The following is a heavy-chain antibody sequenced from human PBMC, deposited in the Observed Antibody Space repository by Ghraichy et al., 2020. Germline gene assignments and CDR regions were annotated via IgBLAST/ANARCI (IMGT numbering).Heavy chain of an antibody. CDR3: AAGDTVTTDVGFDY. Sequence: SVKVSCKASGFTFTSSAMQWVRQARGQRLEWIGWIVVGSGNTNYAQKFQERVTITRDMSTSTAYMELSSLRSEDTAVYYCAAGDTVTTDVGFDYWGQGTLVTVSS. CDR2: IVVGSGNT. V-gene: IGHV1-58*02. J-gene: IGHJ4*02. CDR1: GFTFTSSA. D-gene: IGHD4-17*01.